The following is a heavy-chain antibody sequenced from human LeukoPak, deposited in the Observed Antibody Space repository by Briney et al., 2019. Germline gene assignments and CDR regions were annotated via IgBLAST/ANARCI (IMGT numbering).Heavy chain of an antibody. CDR1: GYTFTGYY. V-gene: IGHV1-2*02. J-gene: IGHJ4*02. D-gene: IGHD3-9*01. CDR3: ARANYDILTGYYPFDY. Sequence: ASVKVSCKASGYTFTGYYIHWVRQAPGQGLEWMGWINPNSGGTNYAQKFQGRVTMTRDTSISTAYMELSRLRSDDTAVYYCARANYDILTGYYPFDYWGQGTLVTVSS. CDR2: INPNSGGT.